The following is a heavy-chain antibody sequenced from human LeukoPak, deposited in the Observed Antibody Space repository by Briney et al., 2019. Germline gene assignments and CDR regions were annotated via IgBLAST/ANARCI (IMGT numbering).Heavy chain of an antibody. CDR2: IKEDGGEK. J-gene: IGHJ4*02. D-gene: IGHD4-17*01. V-gene: IGHV3-7*01. CDR3: ARGGYGAHMG. Sequence: GGSLRLSCAASGFTLSSYWMSWVRQAPGKGLEWVANIKEDGGEKYYVDSVKGRFTISRDNAKNTVSLQMSSLRAEDTALYYCARGGYGAHMGWGQGTLVTVSS. CDR1: GFTLSSYW.